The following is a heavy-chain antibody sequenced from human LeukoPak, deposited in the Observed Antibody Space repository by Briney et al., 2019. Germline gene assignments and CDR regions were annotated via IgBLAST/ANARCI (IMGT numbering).Heavy chain of an antibody. V-gene: IGHV3-30*18. CDR1: GFTFSSYG. D-gene: IGHD3-10*01. CDR2: ISYDGSNK. J-gene: IGHJ6*02. Sequence: GGSLRLSCAASGFTFSSYGMHWVRQAPGKGLEWVAVISYDGSNKYYADSVKGRFTISRDNSKNTLYLQMNSLRAEDTAVYYCAKSWFGNPYYYYYGMDVWGQGTTVTVSS. CDR3: AKSWFGNPYYYYYGMDV.